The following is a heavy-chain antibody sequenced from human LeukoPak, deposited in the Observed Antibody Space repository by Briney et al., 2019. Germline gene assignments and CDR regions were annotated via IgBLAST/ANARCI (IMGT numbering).Heavy chain of an antibody. Sequence: SETLSLTCTVSGGSISGGDYYWSWIRQPPGRGLEWIAYIFYSGSTYYNPSLKTRVTISADAAKNQFSLRLSSVTAADTAAYYCARTWGFCTGGTCDHSLAYWGQGTLVTVSS. V-gene: IGHV4-30-4*01. D-gene: IGHD2-15*01. J-gene: IGHJ4*02. CDR3: ARTWGFCTGGTCDHSLAY. CDR2: IFYSGST. CDR1: GGSISGGDYY.